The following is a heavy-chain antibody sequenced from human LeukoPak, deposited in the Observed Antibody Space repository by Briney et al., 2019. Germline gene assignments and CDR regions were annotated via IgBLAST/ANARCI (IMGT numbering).Heavy chain of an antibody. CDR3: ARGSGSGWPLDR. Sequence: PGGSVRLSCAASGVIVSRNFMSWVRQAPGKGLQWVAIMYAGGTKDYSESVRGRFHISRDTSNNTLSLQMNSLRAEDTAVYYCARGSGSGWPLDRWGQGTLVTVSS. V-gene: IGHV3-53*01. CDR1: GVIVSRNF. D-gene: IGHD6-19*01. CDR2: MYAGGTK. J-gene: IGHJ5*02.